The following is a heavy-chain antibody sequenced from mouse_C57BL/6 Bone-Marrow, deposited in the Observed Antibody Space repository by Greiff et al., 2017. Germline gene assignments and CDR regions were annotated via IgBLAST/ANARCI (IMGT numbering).Heavy chain of an antibody. CDR1: GYTFTSYW. Sequence: QVQLQQSGAELVKPGASVKLSCKASGYTFTSYWMHWVKQRPGQGLEWIGMIHPNSGSTKYNEKFKSKATMTVDKSSSTAYMQLSSLTSEDSAVYSFARAIYFYDSSPFAYWGQGTLVTVSA. V-gene: IGHV1-64*01. D-gene: IGHD1-1*01. CDR2: IHPNSGST. J-gene: IGHJ3*01. CDR3: ARAIYFYDSSPFAY.